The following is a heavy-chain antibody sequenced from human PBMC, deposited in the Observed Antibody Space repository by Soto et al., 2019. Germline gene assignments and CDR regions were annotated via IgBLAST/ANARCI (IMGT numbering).Heavy chain of an antibody. CDR3: ARPWGQLSTYYYGMDT. D-gene: IGHD3-16*01. CDR2: ISYDGDNK. J-gene: IGHJ6*02. CDR1: GFTFRNYA. Sequence: VGSLRLSCAASGFTFRNYAMHWGRQAPGKGLEWVATISYDGDNKYYTDSVKSPFTISRDNSKNTLYLQMNSLRPEDTAVYYCARPWGQLSTYYYGMDTWGQGTTVTVSS. V-gene: IGHV3-30-3*01.